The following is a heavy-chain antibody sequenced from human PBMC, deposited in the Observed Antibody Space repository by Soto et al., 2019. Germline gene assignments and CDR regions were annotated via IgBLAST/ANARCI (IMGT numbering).Heavy chain of an antibody. CDR1: GDTFSFYT. D-gene: IGHD3-10*01. J-gene: IGHJ4*01. CDR3: ATSYRSESSPIDY. Sequence: QVQLVQSGAEVKKPGSSVKVSCKASGDTFSFYTLNWVRQAPGQGFEWVGRVNPILAMSSSAHKFKGRVPMFADKSTGTANMELRSLRSDVTTVYSCATSYRSESSPIDYWGHGTLVTDSS. V-gene: IGHV1-69*02. CDR2: VNPILAMS.